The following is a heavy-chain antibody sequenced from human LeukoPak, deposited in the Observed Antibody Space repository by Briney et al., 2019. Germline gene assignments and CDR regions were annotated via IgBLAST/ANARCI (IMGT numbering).Heavy chain of an antibody. CDR3: AKHRSYSYDGRDRHFEA. J-gene: IGHJ2*01. CDR1: GFTFSSYA. V-gene: IGHV3-23*01. D-gene: IGHD5-18*01. CDR2: LSGSGGST. Sequence: GGSLRLSCAASGFTFSSYAMSWVRQAPGKGLEWVSALSGSGGSTYSADSAKGRFTISRDNSQNTLYLQMNSLRAEDTSVYDCAKHRSYSYDGRDRHFEARGRGSLVTVSS.